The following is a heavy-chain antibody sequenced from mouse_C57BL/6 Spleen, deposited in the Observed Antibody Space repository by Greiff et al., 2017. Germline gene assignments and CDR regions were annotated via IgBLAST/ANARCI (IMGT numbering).Heavy chain of an antibody. CDR3: ARVDDYSYFDY. V-gene: IGHV3-6*01. D-gene: IGHD2-4*01. CDR2: ISYDGSN. J-gene: IGHJ2*01. CDR1: GYSITSGYY. Sequence: DVKLQESGPGLVKPSQSLSLTCSVTGYSITSGYYWNWIRQFPGNKLEWMGYISYDGSNNYNPSLKNRISITRDTSKNQFFLKLNSVTTEDTATYYCARVDDYSYFDYWGQGTTLTVSS.